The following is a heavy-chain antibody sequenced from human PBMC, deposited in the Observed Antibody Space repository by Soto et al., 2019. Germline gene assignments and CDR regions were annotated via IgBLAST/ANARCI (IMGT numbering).Heavy chain of an antibody. V-gene: IGHV1-8*01. CDR2: MNPNSGNT. D-gene: IGHD1-26*01. J-gene: IGHJ3*02. CDR1: GYPFTSYD. CDR3: AGSGSNGGANAFDI. Sequence: ASVKVSCKASGYPFTSYDINWVRQATGQGLEWMGWMNPNSGNTGYAQKFQGRVTMTRNTSISTAYMELSSLRSEDTAVYYCAGSGSNGGANAFDIWGQGTMVTVSS.